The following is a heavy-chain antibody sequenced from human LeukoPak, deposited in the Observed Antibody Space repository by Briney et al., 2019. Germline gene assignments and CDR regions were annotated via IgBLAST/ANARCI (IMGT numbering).Heavy chain of an antibody. CDR2: INHSGST. CDR3: AARRDSRITMIVDDY. Sequence: SETLSLTCAVYGASFSGYYWSWIRQPPGKGLEWIGEINHSGSTNYNPSLKSRVTISVDTSKNQFSLKLSSVTAADTAVYYCAARRDSRITMIVDDYWGQGTLVTVSS. V-gene: IGHV4-34*01. CDR1: GASFSGYY. D-gene: IGHD3-22*01. J-gene: IGHJ4*02.